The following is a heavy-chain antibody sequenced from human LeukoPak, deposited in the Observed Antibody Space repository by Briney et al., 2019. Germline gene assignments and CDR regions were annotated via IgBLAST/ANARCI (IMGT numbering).Heavy chain of an antibody. D-gene: IGHD6-6*01. V-gene: IGHV5-51*01. CDR2: IYPGDSGT. Sequence: GESLKISCKGSGYSFTTYWIGWVRQMPGKGLEWMGIIYPGDSGTRYSPSFPGQVTISADKSISTAYLQWRSLKASDTAMYYCARPRTSTYDSSSFYFDYWGQGTLVTVSS. J-gene: IGHJ4*02. CDR1: GYSFTTYW. CDR3: ARPRTSTYDSSSFYFDY.